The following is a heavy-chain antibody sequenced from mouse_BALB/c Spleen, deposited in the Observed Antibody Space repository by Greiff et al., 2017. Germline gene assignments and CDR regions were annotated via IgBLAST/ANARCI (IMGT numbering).Heavy chain of an antibody. D-gene: IGHD2-2*01. CDR2: ISSGSSTI. V-gene: IGHV5-17*02. Sequence: EVKVVESGGGLVQPGGSRKLSCAASGFTFSSFGMHWVRQAPEKGLEWVAYISSGSSTIYYADTVKGRFTISRDNPKNTLFLQMTSLRSEDTAMYYCARGGYDPYYAMDYWGQGTSVTVSS. CDR3: ARGGYDPYYAMDY. CDR1: GFTFSSFG. J-gene: IGHJ4*01.